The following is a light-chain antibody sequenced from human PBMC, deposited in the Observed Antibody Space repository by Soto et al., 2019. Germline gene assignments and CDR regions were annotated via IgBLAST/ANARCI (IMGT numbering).Light chain of an antibody. Sequence: EIVLTQSPGTLSLSPGERATLSCRASQSVTDNYLAWYQQKPGQAPRLLIYDASTRATGIPDRFSGSGSGTEFTLTISNLQSEDFAVYYCQQYNDWPRTFGQGTRLEI. J-gene: IGKJ5*01. V-gene: IGKV3D-15*01. CDR1: QSVTDN. CDR3: QQYNDWPRT. CDR2: DAS.